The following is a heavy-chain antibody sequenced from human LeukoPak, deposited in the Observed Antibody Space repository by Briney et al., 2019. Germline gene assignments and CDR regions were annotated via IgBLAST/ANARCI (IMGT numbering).Heavy chain of an antibody. CDR3: ARWSRYYDSSGYYLRFDP. V-gene: IGHV4-34*01. D-gene: IGHD3-22*01. CDR1: GGSFSGYY. Sequence: SETLSLICAVYGGSFSGYYWSWIRQPPGKGLEWIGEINHSGSTNYNPSLKSRVTIPVDTSKNQFSLKLSSVTAADTAVYYCARWSRYYDSSGYYLRFDPWGQGTLVTVSS. J-gene: IGHJ5*02. CDR2: INHSGST.